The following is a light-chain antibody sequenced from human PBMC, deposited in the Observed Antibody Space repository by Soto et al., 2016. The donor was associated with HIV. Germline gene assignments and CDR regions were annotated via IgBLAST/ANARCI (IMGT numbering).Light chain of an antibody. J-gene: IGKJ4*01. CDR1: QGISSY. V-gene: IGKV1-9*01. Sequence: DIQLTQSPSFLSASVGDRVTITCRASQGISSYLAWYHQKPGKASNLLIYEASTLQSGVPSRFSGSGSGTEFTLTISSLQPEDFATYYCQQVNSYPPVFGGGTKVEIK. CDR3: QQVNSYPPV. CDR2: EAS.